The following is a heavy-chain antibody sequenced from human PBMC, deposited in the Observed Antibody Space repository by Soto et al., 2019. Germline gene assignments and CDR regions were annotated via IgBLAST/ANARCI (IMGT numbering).Heavy chain of an antibody. CDR2: MNGYNGNT. D-gene: IGHD3-16*01. J-gene: IGHJ6*02. Sequence: QVQLVQSGAEVKKPGASVKVSCKASGYTFTSYGITWVRQAPGQGLEWLGWMNGYNGNTNDAQKLQGRVTMTTDTATSTAYMELRSLRSDDMAVYYCARMGDVLYYYSGMAVWGQGTTVTVSS. CDR3: ARMGDVLYYYSGMAV. CDR1: GYTFTSYG. V-gene: IGHV1-18*03.